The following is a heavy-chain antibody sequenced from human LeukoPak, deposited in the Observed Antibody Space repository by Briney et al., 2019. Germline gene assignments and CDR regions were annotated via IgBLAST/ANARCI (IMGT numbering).Heavy chain of an antibody. D-gene: IGHD4-11*01. CDR1: GFTFSSYA. Sequence: GGSLRLSCAASGFTFSSYAMHRVRQAPGKGLEWVAVISYDGSNKYYADSVKGRFTISRDNSKNTLYLQMNSLRAEDTAVYYCITTERDRDYWGQGTLVTVSS. J-gene: IGHJ4*02. CDR3: ITTERDRDY. CDR2: ISYDGSNK. V-gene: IGHV3-30-3*01.